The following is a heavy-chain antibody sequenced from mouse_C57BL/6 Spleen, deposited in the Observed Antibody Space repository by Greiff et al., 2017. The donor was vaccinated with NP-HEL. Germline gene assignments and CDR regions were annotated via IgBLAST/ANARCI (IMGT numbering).Heavy chain of an antibody. CDR2: FHPYNDDT. J-gene: IGHJ4*01. V-gene: IGHV1-47*01. D-gene: IGHD1-1*01. CDR3: ARRIDYYGSSYDYAMDY. CDR1: GYTFTTYP. Sequence: VKLQESGAELVKPGASVKMSCKASGYTFTTYPIEWMKQNHGKSLEWIGNFHPYNDDTKYNEKFKGKATLTVEKSSSTVYLELSRLTSDDSAVYYCARRIDYYGSSYDYAMDYWGQGTSVTVSS.